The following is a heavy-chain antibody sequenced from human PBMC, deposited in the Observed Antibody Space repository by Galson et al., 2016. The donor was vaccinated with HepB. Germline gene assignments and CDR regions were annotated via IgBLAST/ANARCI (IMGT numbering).Heavy chain of an antibody. CDR1: GFTFDDYT. D-gene: IGHD3-3*01. Sequence: SLRLSCAASGFTFDDYTMHWVRQPPGKGLEWVSLIAWDGGGTFYADSVKGRFIISRDNSKTSLFLQMNSLRSEDTALYYCVKGMGYFYYDLDVWGPGTTVTVSS. J-gene: IGHJ6*02. V-gene: IGHV3-43*01. CDR3: VKGMGYFYYDLDV. CDR2: IAWDGGGT.